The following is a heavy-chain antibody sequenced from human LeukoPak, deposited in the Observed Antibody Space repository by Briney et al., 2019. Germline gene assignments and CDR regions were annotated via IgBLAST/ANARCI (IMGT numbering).Heavy chain of an antibody. CDR1: GGTFTNYH. J-gene: IGHJ3*02. CDR3: ARATWYGGNPSGAFDI. Sequence: ASVKVSCKASGGTFTNYHLHWVRQAPGQGLEWMGIINPSGGSTSYAQKFQDRVTMTRDTSTSTVYMELNSLRSEDTAVYYCARATWYGGNPSGAFDIWGQGTMVTVSS. CDR2: INPSGGST. V-gene: IGHV1-46*01. D-gene: IGHD4/OR15-4a*01.